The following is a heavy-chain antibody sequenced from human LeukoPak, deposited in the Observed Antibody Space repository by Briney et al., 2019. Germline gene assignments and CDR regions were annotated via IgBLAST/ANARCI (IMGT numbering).Heavy chain of an antibody. Sequence: PGGSLRLSCAASGFIFSKYWMHWVRQALGKGLVWVSRINPEETTVNYADSVRGRVTISTDNVRNTPYLEMDSLRVVDVAEYYCVRGGLEPFDYWGQGTLVSVSS. V-gene: IGHV3-74*01. CDR1: GFIFSKYW. CDR2: INPEETTV. J-gene: IGHJ4*02. D-gene: IGHD1-1*01. CDR3: VRGGLEPFDY.